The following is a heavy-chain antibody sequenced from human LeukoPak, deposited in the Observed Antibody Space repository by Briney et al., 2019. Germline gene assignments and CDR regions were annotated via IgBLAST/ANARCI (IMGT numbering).Heavy chain of an antibody. CDR2: ISDHGSNK. J-gene: IGHJ4*02. V-gene: IGHV3-30*02. CDR1: GFMFSNYG. CDR3: AKGRGSGTYSTDY. Sequence: GGSLRLSCAASGFMFSNYGMNWVRQAPGKGLEWMTFISDHGSNKYYADSVKGRFTISRDNSKNTVELQMNSLKTEDTAVYYCAKGRGSGTYSTDYWGQGTLVTVSS. D-gene: IGHD1-26*01.